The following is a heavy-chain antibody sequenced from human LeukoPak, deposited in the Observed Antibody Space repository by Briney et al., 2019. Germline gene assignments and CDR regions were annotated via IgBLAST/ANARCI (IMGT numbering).Heavy chain of an antibody. V-gene: IGHV3-30*18. Sequence: PGGSPRLSCAASGLTFSTYGMHWVRQAPGKGLEWVAVISYDGSNKYYADSVKGRFTISRDNSKNTLYLQMNSLRAEDTAVYYCAKDIPERVYSLDYWGQGTLVTVSS. CDR3: AKDIPERVYSLDY. D-gene: IGHD6-13*01. CDR1: GLTFSTYG. CDR2: ISYDGSNK. J-gene: IGHJ4*02.